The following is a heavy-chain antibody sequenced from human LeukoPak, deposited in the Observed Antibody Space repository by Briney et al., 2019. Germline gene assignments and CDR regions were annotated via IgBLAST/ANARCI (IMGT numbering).Heavy chain of an antibody. CDR2: ISISGSTR. CDR1: GFTFSSYS. Sequence: GGSLRLSCAASGFTFSSYSMHWVRQAPGKGLEWISYISISGSTRYYADSVQGRFTVSRDNAKNSLYLQMNSLRAEDAAVYYCARDRYDFWSGQGYFDLWGRGTLVTVSS. J-gene: IGHJ2*01. CDR3: ARDRYDFWSGQGYFDL. D-gene: IGHD3-3*01. V-gene: IGHV3-48*01.